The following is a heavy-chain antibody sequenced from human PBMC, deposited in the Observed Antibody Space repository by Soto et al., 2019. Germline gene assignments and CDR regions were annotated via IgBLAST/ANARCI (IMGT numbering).Heavy chain of an antibody. J-gene: IGHJ6*02. D-gene: IGHD1-1*01. CDR2: IYYSGST. Sequence: QVQLQESGPGQVKPSQTLSLTCTVSGGSVNSGGYHWSWIRQHPGKGLEWIGDIYYSGSTYYNPSLKSRVTISIDTSTNHFSLHWSALTAADTAVYYCARAPIPNWNYYGMDVWGQGTTVTVSS. V-gene: IGHV4-31*03. CDR3: ARAPIPNWNYYGMDV. CDR1: GGSVNSGGYH.